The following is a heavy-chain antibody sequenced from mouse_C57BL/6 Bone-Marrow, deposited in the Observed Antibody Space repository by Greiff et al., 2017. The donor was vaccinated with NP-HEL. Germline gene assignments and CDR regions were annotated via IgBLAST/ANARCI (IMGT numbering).Heavy chain of an antibody. CDR1: GFTFSDYG. D-gene: IGHD2-4*01. CDR2: ISSGSSTI. V-gene: IGHV5-17*01. Sequence: EVKLQESGGGLVKPGGSLKLSCAASGFTFSDYGMHWVRQAPEKGLEWVAYISSGSSTIYYADTVKGRFTISRDNAKNTLFLQMTSLRSEDTAMYYCARLDYAWFAYWGQGTLVTVSA. CDR3: ARLDYAWFAY. J-gene: IGHJ3*01.